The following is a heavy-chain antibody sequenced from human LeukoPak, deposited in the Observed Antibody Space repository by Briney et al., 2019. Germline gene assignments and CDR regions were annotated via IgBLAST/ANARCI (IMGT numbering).Heavy chain of an antibody. V-gene: IGHV3-21*01. CDR2: ISSSSTYI. J-gene: IGHJ6*02. Sequence: GGSLRLFCVASGFTFSAYTMNWVRQAPGKGLEWVSFISSSSTYIYYADSLKGRFTISRDNAKNSLYLQMNSLRAEDTAVYYCARGGLLWFGRNYGMDVWGQGTTVTVSS. CDR1: GFTFSAYT. CDR3: ARGGLLWFGRNYGMDV. D-gene: IGHD3-10*01.